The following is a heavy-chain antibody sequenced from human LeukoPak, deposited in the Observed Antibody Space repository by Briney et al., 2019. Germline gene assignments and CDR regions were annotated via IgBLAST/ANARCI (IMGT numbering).Heavy chain of an antibody. Sequence: GGSLRLSCAASGFTFSTYTMNWVRQAPGKGLEWVSSISSSSSYIYYADSVEGRFTISRDNARNSMFLQMNSLRDEDTAVYYCARDLSIAVAGTGYWGQGTLVTVSS. V-gene: IGHV3-21*01. D-gene: IGHD6-19*01. CDR1: GFTFSTYT. CDR2: ISSSSSYI. CDR3: ARDLSIAVAGTGY. J-gene: IGHJ4*02.